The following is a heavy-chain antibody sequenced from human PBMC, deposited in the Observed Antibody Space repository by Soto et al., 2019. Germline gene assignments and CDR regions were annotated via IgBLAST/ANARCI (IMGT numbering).Heavy chain of an antibody. CDR1: GYTFTSYA. D-gene: IGHD6-19*01. Sequence: QVQLVQSGTEVKKPGDSVKVSCKASGYTFTSYAIHWVRHAPGQSLEWMGWINPCKTNPRYSEKFQGRLTFTRDTSASTVYMELRNLRSEDTAVYYSGKDEGYSSGCSYLDYCGQGALVTVSS. CDR2: INPCKTNP. CDR3: GKDEGYSSGCSYLDY. V-gene: IGHV1-3*01. J-gene: IGHJ4*02.